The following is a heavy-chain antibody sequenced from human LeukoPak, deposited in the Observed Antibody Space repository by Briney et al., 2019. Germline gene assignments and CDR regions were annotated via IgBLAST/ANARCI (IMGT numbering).Heavy chain of an antibody. CDR3: ARRAHPRDNYFDY. CDR2: IYPGDSDT. D-gene: IGHD3-9*01. V-gene: IGHV5-51*01. CDR1: GYSFTNYW. J-gene: IGHJ4*02. Sequence: GESLKISCKGFGYSFTNYWIAWVSQMPGKGLEWMGIIYPGDSDTTYSPSFQGQVTISADKSISTAYLQWSSLKASDTAMYYCARRAHPRDNYFDYWGQGTLVAVSS.